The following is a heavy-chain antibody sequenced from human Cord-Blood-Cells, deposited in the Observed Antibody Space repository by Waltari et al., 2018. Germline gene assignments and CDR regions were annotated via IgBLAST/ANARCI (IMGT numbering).Heavy chain of an antibody. V-gene: IGHV1-69*01. CDR3: ASGTTYYYDSSGYNWFDP. CDR2: IIPIFGTA. J-gene: IGHJ5*02. Sequence: QVLLVQSGVEVTKPGSSVTGSCNAYGGSFSSYANSWMRQAPAPGLEWMGAIIPIFGTANYAQKFQGRVTITADESTSTAYMELSSLRSEDTAVYYCASGTTYYYDSSGYNWFDPWSQGTLVTVSS. CDR1: GGSFSSYA. D-gene: IGHD3-22*01.